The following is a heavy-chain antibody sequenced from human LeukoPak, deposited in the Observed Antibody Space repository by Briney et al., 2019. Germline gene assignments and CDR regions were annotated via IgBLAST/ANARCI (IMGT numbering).Heavy chain of an antibody. D-gene: IGHD2-2*01. J-gene: IGHJ4*02. CDR2: INSSSGFI. CDR1: GFTFSSYS. CDR3: AREGLNRYCSSTSCYAGIDY. V-gene: IGHV3-21*04. Sequence: AGGSLRLSCTASGFTFSSYSMNWVRQAPGKGLEWVSSINSSSGFIYYAGSVKGRFTISRDNAKNSLYLQMNSLRAEDTAVYYCAREGLNRYCSSTSCYAGIDYWGQGTLVTVSS.